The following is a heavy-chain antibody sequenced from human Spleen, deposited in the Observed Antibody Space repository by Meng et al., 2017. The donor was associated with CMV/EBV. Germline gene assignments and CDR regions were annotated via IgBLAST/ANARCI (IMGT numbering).Heavy chain of an antibody. J-gene: IGHJ4*02. CDR2: VYRGGNA. V-gene: IGHV4-4*02. Sequence: VSGGSISRANWWTWVRQSPGKGLEWIGEVYRGGNAMYNPSLQSRLTISVDDSTNQVSLRLRSVTAADTAMYYCTTGSAYSPPGQFHQWGQGTLVTVSS. CDR1: GGSISRANW. D-gene: IGHD3-22*01. CDR3: TTGSAYSPPGQFHQ.